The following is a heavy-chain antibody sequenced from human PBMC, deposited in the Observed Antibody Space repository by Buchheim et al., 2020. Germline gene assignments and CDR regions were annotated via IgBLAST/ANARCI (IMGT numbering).Heavy chain of an antibody. D-gene: IGHD3-3*01. Sequence: QVQLQQWGAGLLKPSETLSLTCAVYGGSFSGYYWSWIRQPPGKGLEWIGEINHSGSTNYNPSLKSRVTISVDTSKNQFSLKLSSVTAADTAVYYCARGDYDFWSGTIRGFDPWGQGTL. CDR1: GGSFSGYY. CDR3: ARGDYDFWSGTIRGFDP. J-gene: IGHJ5*02. CDR2: INHSGST. V-gene: IGHV4-34*01.